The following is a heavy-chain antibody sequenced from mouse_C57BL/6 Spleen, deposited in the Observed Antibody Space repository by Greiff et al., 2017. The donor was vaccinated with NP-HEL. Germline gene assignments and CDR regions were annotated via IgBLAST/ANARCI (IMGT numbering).Heavy chain of an antibody. CDR3: ARIGYDHDGDY. J-gene: IGHJ2*01. CDR2: IDPSDSET. Sequence: QVQLQQPGAELVRPGSSVKLSCKASGYTFTSYWMHWVKQRPIQGLEWIGNIDPSDSETHYNQKFKDKATLTVDKSSSTAYMQLSSLTSEDSAVYSCARIGYDHDGDYWGQGTTLTVSS. CDR1: GYTFTSYW. V-gene: IGHV1-52*01. D-gene: IGHD2-4*01.